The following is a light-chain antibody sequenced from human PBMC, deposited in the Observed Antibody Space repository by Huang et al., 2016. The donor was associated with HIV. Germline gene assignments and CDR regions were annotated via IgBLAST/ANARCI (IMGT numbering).Light chain of an antibody. CDR1: QGIANY. J-gene: IGKJ1*01. CDR2: AAS. CDR3: LQHHAYPRT. Sequence: DIQLTQSPSAMSASVGDRFSITCRASQGIANYLVWFQQRPGGAPKRLIYAASSLQSGVPSRFSGSGSGTKFTLTISGLQPEDFATYYCLQHHAYPRTFGQGTKVEV. V-gene: IGKV1-17*03.